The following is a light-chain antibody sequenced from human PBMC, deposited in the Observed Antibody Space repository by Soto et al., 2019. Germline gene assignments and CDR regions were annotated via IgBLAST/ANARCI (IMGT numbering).Light chain of an antibody. Sequence: QSALTQPASVSGSPGQWITISCTGTSSDVGGYNYVSWFQQHPGKGPKLMIFEVSNRPSGVSNRFSGSKSGNTASLTISGLQAEDEADYYCSSYTTSSTWVFGGGTKLTVL. CDR2: EVS. CDR3: SSYTTSSTWV. V-gene: IGLV2-14*01. CDR1: SSDVGGYNY. J-gene: IGLJ3*02.